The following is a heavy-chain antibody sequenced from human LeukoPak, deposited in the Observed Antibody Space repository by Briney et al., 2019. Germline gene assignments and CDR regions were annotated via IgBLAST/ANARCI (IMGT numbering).Heavy chain of an antibody. D-gene: IGHD1-1*01. CDR1: GYTFTSYY. Sequence: ASVKVSCKASGYTFTSYYMHWVRQAPGQGLEWMGIINPSGGSTSYAQKFQGRVTMTRDTSTSTVYMELSSLRSEDTAVYYCARGQTGTTGYYYYGMDVWGQGTTVTVSS. J-gene: IGHJ6*02. CDR3: ARGQTGTTGYYYYGMDV. CDR2: INPSGGST. V-gene: IGHV1-46*01.